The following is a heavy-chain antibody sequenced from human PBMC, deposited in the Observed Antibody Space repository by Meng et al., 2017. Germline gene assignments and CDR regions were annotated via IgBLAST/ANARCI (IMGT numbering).Heavy chain of an antibody. CDR2: IIPILGIA. V-gene: IGHV1-69*08. J-gene: IGHJ4*02. Sequence: QVPRVQSGAEVKKPGSSVKGSCKASGDTFSSYTISWVRQAPGQGLEWMGRIIPILGIANYAQKFQGRVTITADKSTSTAYMELSSLRSEDTAVYYCARDLSGSGTFDYWGQGTLVTVSS. CDR3: ARDLSGSGTFDY. CDR1: GDTFSSYT. D-gene: IGHD3-10*01.